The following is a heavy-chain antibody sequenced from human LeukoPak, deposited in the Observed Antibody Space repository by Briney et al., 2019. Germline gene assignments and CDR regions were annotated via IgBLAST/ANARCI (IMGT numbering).Heavy chain of an antibody. V-gene: IGHV1-69*13. J-gene: IGHJ3*02. Sequence: SVKVSCKASGGTFSSYAISWVRQAPGQGLEWMGGIIPIFGTSNYAQKFQGRVTITADESTSTAYMELSSLRSEDTAVYYCASLVIAVAGNAFDIWGQGTMVTVSS. CDR3: ASLVIAVAGNAFDI. D-gene: IGHD6-19*01. CDR2: IIPIFGTS. CDR1: GGTFSSYA.